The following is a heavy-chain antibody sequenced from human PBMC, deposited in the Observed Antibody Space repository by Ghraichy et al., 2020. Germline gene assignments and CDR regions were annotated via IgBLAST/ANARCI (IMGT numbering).Heavy chain of an antibody. J-gene: IGHJ5*02. CDR3: AKDDIQTWNCFDP. Sequence: GRSLRLSCAASGFSVSNNYMSWVRQAPGKGLEWVAVIYSGGSTYYADSVKGRFTISRDNSKNTLYLQMNSLRVEDTAIYYCAKDDIQTWNCFDPWGQGTLVTVSS. V-gene: IGHV3-53*01. CDR2: IYSGGST. CDR1: GFSVSNNY.